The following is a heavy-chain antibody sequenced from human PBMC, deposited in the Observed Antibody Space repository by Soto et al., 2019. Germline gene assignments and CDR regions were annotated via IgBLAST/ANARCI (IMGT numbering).Heavy chain of an antibody. Sequence: GGSLRLSCAASGFTFSGYAMSWVRQAPGKGLEWVSAISGSGGSTYYADSVKGRFTISRDNSKNTLYLQMNSLRAEDTAVYYCAKDLGPAAISFGELPTLGAFDIWGQGTMVTVSS. J-gene: IGHJ3*02. D-gene: IGHD3-10*01. CDR3: AKDLGPAAISFGELPTLGAFDI. CDR2: ISGSGGST. V-gene: IGHV3-23*01. CDR1: GFTFSGYA.